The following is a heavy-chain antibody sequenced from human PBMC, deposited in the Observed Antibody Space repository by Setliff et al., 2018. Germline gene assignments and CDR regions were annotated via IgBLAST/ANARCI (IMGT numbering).Heavy chain of an antibody. J-gene: IGHJ4*02. CDR2: IYSGDRNT. D-gene: IGHD1-7*01. Sequence: PGGSLRLSCAASGFTFSTYAMSWVRQAPGKGLEWVSTIYSGDRNTFYTDSVKGRFTIFRDGSKNTLYLQMTSLRAEDTAVYYCAKRQVELRWGFESWGQGTLFTVSS. CDR3: AKRQVELRWGFES. CDR1: GFTFSTYA. V-gene: IGHV3-23*03.